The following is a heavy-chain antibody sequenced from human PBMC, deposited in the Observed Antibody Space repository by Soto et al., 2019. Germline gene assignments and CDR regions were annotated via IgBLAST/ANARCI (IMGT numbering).Heavy chain of an antibody. CDR3: AREDYDSSGYYYGMDV. V-gene: IGHV3-48*02. D-gene: IGHD3-22*01. CDR1: GFTFSSYG. Sequence: EVQLVESGGGLVQPGGSLRLSCAASGFTFSSYGMNWVRQAPGKGLEWVSYISSSSSTIYYADSVKGRFTISRDNAKNSLYLQMNSLRDEDTAVYYCAREDYDSSGYYYGMDVWGQGTTVTVSS. J-gene: IGHJ6*02. CDR2: ISSSSSTI.